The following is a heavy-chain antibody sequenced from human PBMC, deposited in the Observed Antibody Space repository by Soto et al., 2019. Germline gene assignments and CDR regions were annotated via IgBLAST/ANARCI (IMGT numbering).Heavy chain of an antibody. CDR2: IDYSWRT. V-gene: IGHV4-61*01. CDR3: ARDYGYSYGAYYYYYGMDV. Sequence: QVQLQESGPGLVKPSETLSLTCTVSGGSVSSGSYYWSWSRQPPGKGLEWLGCIDYSWRTNYNPSLKGRVTISVDTSKTQFSLKLSSVNAADTAVYSCARDYGYSYGAYYYYYGMDVWGQGTTVTVSS. D-gene: IGHD5-18*01. CDR1: GGSVSSGSYY. J-gene: IGHJ6*01.